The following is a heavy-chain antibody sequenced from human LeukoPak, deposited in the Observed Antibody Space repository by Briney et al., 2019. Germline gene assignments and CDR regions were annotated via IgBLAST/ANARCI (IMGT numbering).Heavy chain of an antibody. D-gene: IGHD3-22*01. CDR3: ARGSFAGTGGYYASNPFFDY. V-gene: IGHV1-46*01. Sequence: ASVKVSCKASEYTFTTYYIHWVRQAPGQGLEWVGIINPSGGDTKYAQKFQGRVTLIRDTSTSTVSMELSSLRSEDTAVYYCARGSFAGTGGYYASNPFFDYWGQGTLVTVSS. J-gene: IGHJ4*02. CDR1: EYTFTTYY. CDR2: INPSGGDT.